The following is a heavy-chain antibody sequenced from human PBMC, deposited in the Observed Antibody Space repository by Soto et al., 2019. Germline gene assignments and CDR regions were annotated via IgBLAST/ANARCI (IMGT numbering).Heavy chain of an antibody. CDR3: ARGYCSSTSCQYYFDF. CDR2: INGGNGDT. J-gene: IGHJ4*02. Sequence: QVQLVQSGAEVKKPGASVKVSCKASGYTFTGYAIHWVRQAPGQRHEWMGWINGGNGDTKYSQKFQGRVTITRDTSASTAYMERTSLGSEDTAVYHCARGYCSSTSCQYYFDFWGQGTLVTVSS. D-gene: IGHD2-2*01. V-gene: IGHV1-3*01. CDR1: GYTFTGYA.